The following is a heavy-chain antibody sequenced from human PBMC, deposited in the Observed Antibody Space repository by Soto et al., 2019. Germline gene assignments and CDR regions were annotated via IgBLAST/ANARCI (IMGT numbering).Heavy chain of an antibody. Sequence: EVQLVQSGAEVKKPGESLKISCKGSGYSFTSYWIDWVRQMPGKGLEWMGIIYPGDSDTRYSPSFQGQVTISADKSISTAYLQWSSLKASDTAMYYCARWVEYYDSSGYYSFDYWGQGTLVTVSS. CDR1: GYSFTSYW. CDR2: IYPGDSDT. J-gene: IGHJ4*02. CDR3: ARWVEYYDSSGYYSFDY. V-gene: IGHV5-51*01. D-gene: IGHD3-22*01.